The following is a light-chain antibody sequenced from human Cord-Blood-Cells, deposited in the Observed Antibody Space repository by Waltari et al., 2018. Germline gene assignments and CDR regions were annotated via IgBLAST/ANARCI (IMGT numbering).Light chain of an antibody. J-gene: IGLJ1*01. CDR2: EVS. Sequence: QSALTQPASQSGSPGQSIPLSCTGTSSDVGGSNLVSWYQQHPGKAPKLMIYEVSKRPSGVSNRFSGSKSGNTASLTISGLQAEDEADYYCCSYAGSYVFGTGTKVTVL. CDR1: SSDVGGSNL. V-gene: IGLV2-23*02. CDR3: CSYAGSYV.